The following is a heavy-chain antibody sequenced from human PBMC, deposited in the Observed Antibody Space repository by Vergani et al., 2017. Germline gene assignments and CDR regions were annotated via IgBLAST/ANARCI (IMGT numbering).Heavy chain of an antibody. Sequence: QVQLQESGPGLEKPSGTLSLTCAVSGGSLSSDNWWSWVRKPPGKGLEWIGEIYHSGRTNYNPSLKGRVSISVDKSKNQFSLKLSSVTAADTAVYYCARSPKGAVTTCWFDPWGQGTLVTVSS. CDR3: ARSPKGAVTTCWFDP. CDR2: IYHSGRT. V-gene: IGHV4-4*02. D-gene: IGHD4-17*01. CDR1: GGSLSSDNW. J-gene: IGHJ5*02.